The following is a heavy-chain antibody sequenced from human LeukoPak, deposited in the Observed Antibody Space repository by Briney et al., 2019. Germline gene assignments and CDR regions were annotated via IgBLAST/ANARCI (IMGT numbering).Heavy chain of an antibody. D-gene: IGHD6-6*01. V-gene: IGHV3-30*18. CDR3: AKLISSSSFSGDY. Sequence: GGSLRLSCAASGFTFSSYGMHWVRQAPGKGLEWVAVISYDGSNKYYADSVKGRFTISRDNSKNTLYLQMNSLRAEDTAVYYCAKLISSSSFSGDYWGQGTLVTVSS. CDR1: GFTFSSYG. CDR2: ISYDGSNK. J-gene: IGHJ4*02.